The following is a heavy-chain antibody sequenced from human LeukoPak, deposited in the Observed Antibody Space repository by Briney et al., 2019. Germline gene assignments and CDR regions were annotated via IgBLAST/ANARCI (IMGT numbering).Heavy chain of an antibody. J-gene: IGHJ4*02. CDR1: GFTFSSYG. CDR3: ARGSPAAV. V-gene: IGHV3-48*01. CDR2: ISSSSSTI. Sequence: PGGSLRLSCAASGFTFSSYGMSWVRQAPGKGLEWVSYISSSSSTIYYADSVKGRFTISRDNAKNSLYLQMNSLRAEDTAVYYCARGSPAAVWGQGALVTVSP. D-gene: IGHD6-25*01.